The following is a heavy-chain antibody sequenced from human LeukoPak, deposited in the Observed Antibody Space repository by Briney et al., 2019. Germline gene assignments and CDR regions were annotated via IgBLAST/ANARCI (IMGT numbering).Heavy chain of an antibody. V-gene: IGHV1-69*01. Sequence: ASVKVSCKASGGTFSSYAISWVRQAPGQGLEWMGGIIPILGTANYAQKFQGRVTITADESTSTAYMELSSLRSEDTAVYYCATRVDYRLGYYYGMDVWGQGTTVTVSS. CDR2: IIPILGTA. CDR3: ATRVDYRLGYYYGMDV. D-gene: IGHD4-11*01. J-gene: IGHJ6*02. CDR1: GGTFSSYA.